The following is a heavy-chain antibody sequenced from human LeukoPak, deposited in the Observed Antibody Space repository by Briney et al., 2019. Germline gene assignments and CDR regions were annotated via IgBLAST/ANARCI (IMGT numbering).Heavy chain of an antibody. V-gene: IGHV1-46*01. CDR3: ARVRYCSSTSCVGAFDI. J-gene: IGHJ3*02. CDR2: INPSGGST. CDR1: GYTFTGYY. Sequence: ASVKVSCKASGYTFTGYYMHWVRQAPGQGLEWMGIINPSGGSTSYAQKFQGRVTMTRDTSTSTVYMELSSLRSEDTAVYYCARVRYCSSTSCVGAFDIWGQGTMVTVSS. D-gene: IGHD2-2*01.